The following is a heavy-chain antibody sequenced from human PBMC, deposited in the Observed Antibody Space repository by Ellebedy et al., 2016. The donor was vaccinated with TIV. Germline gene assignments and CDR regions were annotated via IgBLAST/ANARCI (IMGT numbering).Heavy chain of an antibody. D-gene: IGHD3-10*01. V-gene: IGHV3-66*01. CDR2: IYSGGGT. CDR3: ARKHLYGLD. Sequence: PGGSLRLSCAASGFTVSSNSMNWVRQAPGKGLEWVSVIYSGGGTSYADSVKGRFTIFRDTSKNTLFLQMNSRRAEDTAVYYCARKHLYGLDWGQGTLVTVSS. J-gene: IGHJ4*02. CDR1: GFTVSSNS.